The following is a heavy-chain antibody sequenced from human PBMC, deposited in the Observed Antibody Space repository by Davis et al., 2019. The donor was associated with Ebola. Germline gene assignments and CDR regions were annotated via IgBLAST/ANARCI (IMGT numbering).Heavy chain of an antibody. D-gene: IGHD2-15*01. V-gene: IGHV4-59*01. CDR1: GGSISSYY. CDR2: IYYSGST. Sequence: PGGSLRLSCTVSGGSISSYYWSWIRQPPGKGLEWIGYIYYSGSTNYNPSLKSRVTISVDTSKNQFSLKLSSVTAADTAVYYCAREDCSGGSCYYFDYWGQGTLVTVSS. J-gene: IGHJ4*02. CDR3: AREDCSGGSCYYFDY.